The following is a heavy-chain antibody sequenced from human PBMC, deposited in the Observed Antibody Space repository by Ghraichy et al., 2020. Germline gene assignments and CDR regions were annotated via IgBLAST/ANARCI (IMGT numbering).Heavy chain of an antibody. CDR3: GKGSGSFVYDWFDP. V-gene: IGHV3-23*01. J-gene: IGHJ5*02. CDR1: GFTFSSYA. D-gene: IGHD3-10*01. Sequence: GGSLRLSCAASGFTFSSYAMSWVRQAPGKGLEWVSAISGSGGSTYYADSVKGRFTISRDNSKNTLYLQMNSLRAEDTAVHYCGKGSGSFVYDWFDPWGQGTLVTVSS. CDR2: ISGSGGST.